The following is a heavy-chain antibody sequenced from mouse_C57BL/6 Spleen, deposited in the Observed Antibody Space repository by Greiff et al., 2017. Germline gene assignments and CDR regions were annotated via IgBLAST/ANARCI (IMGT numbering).Heavy chain of an antibody. J-gene: IGHJ2*01. V-gene: IGHV1-50*01. CDR2: IDPSDSYT. CDR3: ARPGTGVDD. Sequence: QVQLQQPGAELVKPGASVKLSCKASGYTFTSYWMQWVKQRPGQGLEWIGEIDPSDSYTNYNQKFKGKATLTVDTSSSTAYMLLSSLTSEDSAVYYCARPGTGVDDWGQGTTLTVSS. CDR1: GYTFTSYW. D-gene: IGHD4-1*01.